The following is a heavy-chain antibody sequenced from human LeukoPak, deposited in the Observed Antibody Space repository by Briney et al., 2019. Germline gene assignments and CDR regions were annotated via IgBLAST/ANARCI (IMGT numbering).Heavy chain of an antibody. V-gene: IGHV3-30*03. Sequence: PGGSLRLSCAASGFTFSSYGMHWVRQAPGKGLEWVAVISYDGSNKYYADSVKGRFTISRDNSKNTLYLQMNSLRAEDTAVYYCGRDTSRIFDYWGQGTLVTVSS. CDR3: GRDTSRIFDY. CDR1: GFTFSSYG. D-gene: IGHD2-21*01. CDR2: ISYDGSNK. J-gene: IGHJ4*02.